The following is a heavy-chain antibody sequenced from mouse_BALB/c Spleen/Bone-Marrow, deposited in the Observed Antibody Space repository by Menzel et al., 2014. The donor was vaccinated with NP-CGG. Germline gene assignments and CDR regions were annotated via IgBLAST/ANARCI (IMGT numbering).Heavy chain of an antibody. J-gene: IGHJ2*01. CDR1: GFTFSSFG. CDR3: AIEGYYDY. D-gene: IGHD2-3*01. Sequence: EVKLVESGGGLVQPGGSRKLSCAASGFTFSSFGMHWVRRAPEKGLEWVAYISSGSSTIYYADTVKGRFTISRDNPKNTLFLQMTSLRSEDTAMYYCAIEGYYDYWGQGTTLTVSS. V-gene: IGHV5-17*02. CDR2: ISSGSSTI.